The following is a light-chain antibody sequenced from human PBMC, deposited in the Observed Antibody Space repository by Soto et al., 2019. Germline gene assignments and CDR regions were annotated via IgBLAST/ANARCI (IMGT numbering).Light chain of an antibody. CDR2: EGN. V-gene: IGLV2-23*01. Sequence: QPVLTQPASVSGSPGQSITISCTASSSHIGSSNLVSWYQHHSGKAPKLIIYEGNKRPSGVSNRFSGSKSGKTASLTISGLQAEDEGTYYCCSYAGCSPLYVFGTGTKLTVL. J-gene: IGLJ1*01. CDR3: CSYAGCSPLYV. CDR1: SSHIGSSNL.